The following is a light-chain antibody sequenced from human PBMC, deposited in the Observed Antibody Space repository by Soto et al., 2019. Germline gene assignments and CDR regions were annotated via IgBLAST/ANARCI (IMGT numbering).Light chain of an antibody. V-gene: IGKV4-1*01. CDR1: QSLFYSSNNKNF. Sequence: DIVMTQSPDSLAVSLGERTTINCKSSQSLFYSSNNKNFLAWYQQKAGQPPKLLIYWASTRESGVPDRFSGSGSGAEFNLTITSLQAEDAGVYYCQHYFTTPRTFGQGTRLDI. CDR3: QHYFTTPRT. CDR2: WAS. J-gene: IGKJ2*01.